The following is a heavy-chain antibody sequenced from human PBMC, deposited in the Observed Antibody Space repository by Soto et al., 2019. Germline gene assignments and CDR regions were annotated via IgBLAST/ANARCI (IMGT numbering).Heavy chain of an antibody. V-gene: IGHV3-33*01. J-gene: IGHJ4*02. CDR1: GFTFSSYG. CDR3: ARGGLRVSRGGADY. Sequence: GGSLRLSCAASGFTFSSYGMHWVRQAPGKGLEWVAVIWYDGSNKYYADSLKGRFTISRDNSKNTLYLQMNSLRAEDTAVYYCARGGLRVSRGGADYWGQGTLVTVSS. CDR2: IWYDGSNK. D-gene: IGHD2-8*01.